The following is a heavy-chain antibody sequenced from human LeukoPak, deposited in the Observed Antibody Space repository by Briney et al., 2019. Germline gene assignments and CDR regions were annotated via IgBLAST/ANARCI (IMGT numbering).Heavy chain of an antibody. D-gene: IGHD2-2*02. CDR3: ARRKHFSSTSWYTKLGWFDP. J-gene: IGHJ5*02. CDR2: INHSGST. CDR1: GGSFSGYY. V-gene: IGHV4-34*01. Sequence: PSETLSLTCAVYGGSFSGYYWSWIRQPPGKGLEWIGEINHSGSTNYNPSLRSRVTISVDTSKNQFSLKLSSVTAADTAVYYCARRKHFSSTSWYTKLGWFDPWGQGTLVTVSS.